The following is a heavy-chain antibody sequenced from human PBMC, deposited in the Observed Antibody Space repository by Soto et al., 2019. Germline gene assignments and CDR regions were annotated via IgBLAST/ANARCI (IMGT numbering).Heavy chain of an antibody. D-gene: IGHD3-3*01. J-gene: IGHJ4*02. CDR2: INPNSGGT. V-gene: IGHV1-2*04. Sequence: QVQLVQSGAEVKKPGASVKVSCKASGYTFTGYYMHWVRQAPGQGLEWMGWINPNSGGTNYAQKFQGWVTMTRDTSISTAYMELSRLRSDDTAVYYCERGDYDFWSGYYTFDYWGQGTLVTVSS. CDR1: GYTFTGYY. CDR3: ERGDYDFWSGYYTFDY.